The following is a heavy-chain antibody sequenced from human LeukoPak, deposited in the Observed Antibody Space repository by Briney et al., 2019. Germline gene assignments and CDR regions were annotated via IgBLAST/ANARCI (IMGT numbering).Heavy chain of an antibody. V-gene: IGHV3-7*01. J-gene: IGHJ4*02. CDR2: IEQDGSEK. CDR3: ARDKEKGGSGSKFDY. D-gene: IGHD3-10*01. Sequence: GGSLRLSCAASGFTFSSYAMHWVRQAPGKGLEWVANIEQDGSEKNYLDSVKGRFTISRDNAKNSLYLQMNSLRAEDTAVYYCARDKEKGGSGSKFDYWGQGTLVTVSS. CDR1: GFTFSSYA.